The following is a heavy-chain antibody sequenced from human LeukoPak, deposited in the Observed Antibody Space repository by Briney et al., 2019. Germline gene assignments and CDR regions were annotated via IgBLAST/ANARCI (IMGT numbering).Heavy chain of an antibody. D-gene: IGHD4-23*01. Sequence: PGGSLRLSCAASGFTFSSYSMNWVRQAPGKGLEWVSSISSSSSYIYYADSVKGRFTISRDNAKNSLYLQMNSLRAEDTAVYYCARGSGNSLRSAFDIWGQGTMVTVSS. CDR3: ARGSGNSLRSAFDI. CDR1: GFTFSSYS. CDR2: ISSSSSYI. V-gene: IGHV3-21*01. J-gene: IGHJ3*02.